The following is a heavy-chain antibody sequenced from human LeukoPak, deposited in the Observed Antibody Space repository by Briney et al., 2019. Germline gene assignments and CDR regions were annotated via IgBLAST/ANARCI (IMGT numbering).Heavy chain of an antibody. CDR2: IYHSGST. D-gene: IGHD3-16*01. CDR1: GYSISSGYY. Sequence: PSETLSLTCTVSGYSISSGYYWGWIRQPPGKGLEWIGSIYHSGSTYYNPSLKSRVTISVDTSKNQFSLKLSSVTAADTAVYYCARQASKGGVPMKFDPWGQGTLVTVSS. CDR3: ARQASKGGVPMKFDP. J-gene: IGHJ5*02. V-gene: IGHV4-38-2*02.